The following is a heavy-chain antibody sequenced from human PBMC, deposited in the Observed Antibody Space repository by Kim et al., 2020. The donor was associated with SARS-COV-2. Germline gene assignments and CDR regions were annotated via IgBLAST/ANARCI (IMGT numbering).Heavy chain of an antibody. V-gene: IGHV1-46*01. CDR2: INPSGGST. D-gene: IGHD2-2*02. J-gene: IGHJ4*02. CDR1: GYTFTSYY. CDR3: ARDPPPAAIRPDSSSPEAGFDY. Sequence: ASVKVSCKASGYTFTSYYMHWVRQAPGQGLEWMGIINPSGGSTSYAQKFQGRVTMTRDTSTSTVYMELSSLRSEDTAVYYCARDPPPAAIRPDSSSPEAGFDYWGQGTLVTVSS.